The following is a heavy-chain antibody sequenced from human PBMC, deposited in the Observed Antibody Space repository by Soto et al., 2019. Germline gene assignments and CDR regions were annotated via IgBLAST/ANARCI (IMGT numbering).Heavy chain of an antibody. Sequence: ASVKVSCKASGYTFTSYAMHWVRQAPRQRLEWMGWINAGNGNTKYSQKFQGRVTITRDTSASTAYMELSSLRSEDTAVYYCARVGYNWNGLDPWGQGTLVTVSS. CDR3: ARVGYNWNGLDP. J-gene: IGHJ5*02. V-gene: IGHV1-3*01. D-gene: IGHD1-20*01. CDR2: INAGNGNT. CDR1: GYTFTSYA.